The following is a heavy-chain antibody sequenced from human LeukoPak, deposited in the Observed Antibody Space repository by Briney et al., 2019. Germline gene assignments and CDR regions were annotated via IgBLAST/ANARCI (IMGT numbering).Heavy chain of an antibody. CDR2: IYPGDSDT. CDR1: GYSFTSYW. D-gene: IGHD3-3*02. Sequence: GESLKISCKGSGYSFTSYWIGWVRQMPGKGLEWMGIIYPGDSDTRYSPSFQGQVTISADKSISTAYLQWSSLKASDTALYYCARTPGGHFWSGYRFYSYYMDVWGKGTTVTVSS. V-gene: IGHV5-51*01. CDR3: ARTPGGHFWSGYRFYSYYMDV. J-gene: IGHJ6*03.